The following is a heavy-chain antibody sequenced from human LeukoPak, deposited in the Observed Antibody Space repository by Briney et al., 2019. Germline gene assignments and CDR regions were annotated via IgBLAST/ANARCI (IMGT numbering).Heavy chain of an antibody. V-gene: IGHV4-59*01. J-gene: IGHJ4*02. CDR3: ARKRSFDL. Sequence: KPSETLSLTCTVSGGSITSYQWSWFRQPPGKRLEWIGCIYYSESATYNPSLKSRVTISLDTSKNQFFLKLSSVTAADTAVYYCARKRSFDLWGQGTLVTVSS. CDR1: GGSITSYQ. CDR2: IYYSESA. D-gene: IGHD3-9*01.